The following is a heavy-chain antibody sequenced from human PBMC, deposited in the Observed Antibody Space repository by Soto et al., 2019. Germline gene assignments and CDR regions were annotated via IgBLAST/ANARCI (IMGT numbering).Heavy chain of an antibody. J-gene: IGHJ4*02. D-gene: IGHD3-10*01. V-gene: IGHV3-7*05. CDR2: IKTDGSEK. CDR3: ASSMGRGGNDY. Sequence: EVQLVESGGGLVQPGGSLRLSCAASGFTFSDYWMSWVRQAPGKGLECVANIKTDGSEKYYVDPVKGRFTISRDNAKNSLYLQMNSLRAKDMAVYYCASSMGRGGNDYWGQGTLVAVSS. CDR1: GFTFSDYW.